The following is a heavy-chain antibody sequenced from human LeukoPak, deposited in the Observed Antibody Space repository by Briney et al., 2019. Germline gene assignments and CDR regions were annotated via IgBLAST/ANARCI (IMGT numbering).Heavy chain of an antibody. CDR2: INGDGSEK. Sequence: GGSLRLSCADSGFSFSETWMSWVRQAPGKGPEWVANINGDGSEKNYVDSVRGRFTISRDNAKNSLYLQMNSLRAEDTAVYYCAREPGYSSALWGQGTLVTVSS. J-gene: IGHJ4*02. V-gene: IGHV3-7*01. CDR3: AREPGYSSAL. CDR1: GFSFSETW. D-gene: IGHD5-12*01.